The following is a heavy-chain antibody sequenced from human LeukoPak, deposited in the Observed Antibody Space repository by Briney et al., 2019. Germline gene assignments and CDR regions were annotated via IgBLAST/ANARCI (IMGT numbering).Heavy chain of an antibody. CDR1: GFTFSSYS. Sequence: PGGSLRLSCAASGFTFSSYSMNWVRQAPGKGLEWVSSISSSSSYIYYADSVKGRFTISRDNAKNSLYLQMNSLRAEDTALYYCAKDQKTFLDAFDIWGQGTMVTVSS. CDR2: ISSSSSYI. CDR3: AKDQKTFLDAFDI. J-gene: IGHJ3*02. V-gene: IGHV3-21*04.